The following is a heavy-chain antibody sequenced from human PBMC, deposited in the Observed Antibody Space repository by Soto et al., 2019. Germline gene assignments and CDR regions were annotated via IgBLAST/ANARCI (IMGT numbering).Heavy chain of an antibody. D-gene: IGHD3-16*01. V-gene: IGHV1-18*01. J-gene: IGHJ3*02. CDR1: GYTFTIYG. CDR2: ISAYNGNT. Sequence: ASVKVSCKASGYTFTIYGINWVLQAPGQGLEWMGWISAYNGNTNYAQKHQDRVTLTTDTSTSTAHMELRSLRSDDTAVYYCARSVGETHAFDIWGQGTMVTVS. CDR3: ARSVGETHAFDI.